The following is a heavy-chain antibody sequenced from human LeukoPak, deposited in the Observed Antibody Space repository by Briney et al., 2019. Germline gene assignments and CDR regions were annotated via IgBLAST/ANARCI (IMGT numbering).Heavy chain of an antibody. J-gene: IGHJ3*02. V-gene: IGHV3-21*01. CDR3: ARVSGYSYGYDAFDI. Sequence: PGGSLRLSCAASGFTFSSYSMTWVRQAPGKGLEWVSSISSSSSYIYYADSVKGRFTISRDNAKNSLYLQMNSLRAEDTAVYYCARVSGYSYGYDAFDIWGQGTMVTVSS. CDR2: ISSSSSYI. D-gene: IGHD5-18*01. CDR1: GFTFSSYS.